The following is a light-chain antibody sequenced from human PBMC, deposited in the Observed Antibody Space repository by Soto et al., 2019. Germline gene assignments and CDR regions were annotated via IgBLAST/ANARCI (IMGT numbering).Light chain of an antibody. CDR3: QQANNFPIT. CDR2: PAS. V-gene: IGKV1-12*01. J-gene: IGKJ5*01. CDR1: QGISSY. Sequence: DIQMTQSPSSVSASVGDRVTITCRASQGISSYLAWYQQKPGKAPKLLIYPASHLQSGVPSRFRGSGAGTDFTLTISYLQPEDFATYYCQQANNFPITLGQGTRLEIK.